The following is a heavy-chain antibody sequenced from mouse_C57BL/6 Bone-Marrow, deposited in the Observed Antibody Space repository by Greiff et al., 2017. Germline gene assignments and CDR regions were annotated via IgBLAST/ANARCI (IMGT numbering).Heavy chain of an antibody. D-gene: IGHD1-1*01. Sequence: VQLQQSGAELAKPGASVTLSCKASGYTFTSYWMPWVKQRPGQGLEWIGYINPCRGYTNYNQKLPDKATWTADKSSSTNYMQLSSLTYEGSAVYDCARCYYGGSHYLDYWGQGTTLTVSS. CDR1: GYTFTSYW. CDR3: ARCYYGGSHYLDY. CDR2: INPCRGYT. V-gene: IGHV1-7*01. J-gene: IGHJ2*01.